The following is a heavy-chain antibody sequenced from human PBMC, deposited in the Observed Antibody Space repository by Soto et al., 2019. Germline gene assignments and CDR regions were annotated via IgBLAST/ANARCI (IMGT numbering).Heavy chain of an antibody. Sequence: QVQLVESGGGVVQPGRSLRLSCAASGFTFSSYGMHWVRQAPGKGLEWVAVISYDGSNKYYADSVKGRFTISRDNSKNTLYLQMNSLRAEDTAVYYCAKDLLLWFGEAGNFDYWGQGTLVTVSS. CDR3: AKDLLLWFGEAGNFDY. V-gene: IGHV3-30*18. CDR1: GFTFSSYG. J-gene: IGHJ4*02. D-gene: IGHD3-10*01. CDR2: ISYDGSNK.